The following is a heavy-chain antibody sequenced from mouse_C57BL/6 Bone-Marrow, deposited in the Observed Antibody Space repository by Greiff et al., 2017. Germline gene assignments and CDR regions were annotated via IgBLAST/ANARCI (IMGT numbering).Heavy chain of an antibody. Sequence: QVQLQQPGAELVKPGASVKMSCKASGYTFTSYWITWVKQRPGQGLEWIGDIYPGSGSTNYNEKFKSKATLTVDTSSSTAYMQLSRLTSEDSAVYYCARRSYSNDWYFDVWGRGTTVTVSS. V-gene: IGHV1-55*01. CDR1: GYTFTSYW. CDR2: IYPGSGST. D-gene: IGHD2-5*01. CDR3: ARRSYSNDWYFDV. J-gene: IGHJ1*03.